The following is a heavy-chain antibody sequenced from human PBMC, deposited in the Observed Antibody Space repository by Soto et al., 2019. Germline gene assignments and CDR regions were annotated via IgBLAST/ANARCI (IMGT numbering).Heavy chain of an antibody. CDR1: GGSMIAYY. J-gene: IGHJ4*02. V-gene: IGHV4-59*01. Sequence: SETLSLTCTVSGGSMIAYYWNWMRQPPGKGLQWIGYTYYSGSTTYNPSLKSRVTISVDSSKNQFSLKLDSVTPADTAVYYCARVRGTAGERYFDYWGPGTLVTVSS. D-gene: IGHD6-13*01. CDR3: ARVRGTAGERYFDY. CDR2: TYYSGST.